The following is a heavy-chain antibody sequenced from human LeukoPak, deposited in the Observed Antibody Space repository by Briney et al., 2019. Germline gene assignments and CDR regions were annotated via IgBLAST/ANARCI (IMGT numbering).Heavy chain of an antibody. Sequence: ASVKVSCKASGYTFTSHYMHWVRQAPGQGLEWMGWINPNSGGTNYAQKFQGRVTMTRDTSISTAYMELSRLRSDDTAVYYCARDRGAARPSYWFDPWGQGTLVTVSS. V-gene: IGHV1-2*02. D-gene: IGHD6-6*01. CDR2: INPNSGGT. J-gene: IGHJ5*02. CDR1: GYTFTSHY. CDR3: ARDRGAARPSYWFDP.